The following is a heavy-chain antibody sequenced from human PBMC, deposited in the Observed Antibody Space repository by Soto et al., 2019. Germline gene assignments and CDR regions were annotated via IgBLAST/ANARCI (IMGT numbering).Heavy chain of an antibody. D-gene: IGHD5-18*01. CDR2: ISSSSSYI. CDR3: ARGAWLIQLRHYYFVY. CDR1: GLTFSSYS. Sequence: QLVESGGGLVKPGGSLRLSCAASGLTFSSYSMNWVRQAPGKGLEWVSSISSSSSYIYYADSVKGRFTIARDNAKNTLYLQMNSPRAEDTAVYYCARGAWLIQLRHYYFVYWGQGSMVTVSS. J-gene: IGHJ4*02. V-gene: IGHV3-21*01.